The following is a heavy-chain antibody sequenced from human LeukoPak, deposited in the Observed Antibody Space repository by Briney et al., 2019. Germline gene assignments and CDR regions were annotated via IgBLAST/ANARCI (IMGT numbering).Heavy chain of an antibody. V-gene: IGHV3-74*01. CDR2: INSDGSST. J-gene: IGHJ4*02. D-gene: IGHD3-22*01. CDR1: GFTFSSYG. CDR3: ARGGYYYDSSGYYYGY. Sequence: GGSLRLSCAASGFTFSSYGMSWVRQAPGKGLVWVSRINSDGSSTSYADSVKGRFTISRDNAKNTLYLQMNSLRAEDTAVYYCARGGYYYDSSGYYYGYWGQGTLVTVSS.